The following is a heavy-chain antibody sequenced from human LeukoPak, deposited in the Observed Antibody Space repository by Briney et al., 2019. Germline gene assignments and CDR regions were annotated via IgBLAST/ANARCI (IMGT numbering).Heavy chain of an antibody. CDR2: ISYDGSKK. V-gene: IGHV3-30-3*01. D-gene: IGHD6-19*01. CDR1: GFTFSSYA. J-gene: IGHJ4*02. Sequence: PGGSLRLSCAASGFTFSSYAMHWVHQAPGKGLEWVAVISYDGSKKYYADSVKGRFTISRDNSKNTLYLQMNSLRAEDTAVYYCAREAVAGYYFDYWGQGTLVTVSS. CDR3: AREAVAGYYFDY.